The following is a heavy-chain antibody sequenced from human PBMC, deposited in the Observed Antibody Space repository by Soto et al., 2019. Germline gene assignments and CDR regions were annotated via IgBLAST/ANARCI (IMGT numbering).Heavy chain of an antibody. J-gene: IGHJ4*02. CDR1: GGAFSSYT. V-gene: IGHV1-69*02. Sequence: QVQLVQSGAEVKKPGSSVKVSCKASGGAFSSYTINWVRQAPGQGLEWMGRIIPVLGLTNYAQQFQGKVKISADTSTTTVYMELTSLRSEDSAMYYCVTAYQLLEYWGQGTQLTVSS. CDR2: IIPVLGLT. D-gene: IGHD2-2*01. CDR3: VTAYQLLEY.